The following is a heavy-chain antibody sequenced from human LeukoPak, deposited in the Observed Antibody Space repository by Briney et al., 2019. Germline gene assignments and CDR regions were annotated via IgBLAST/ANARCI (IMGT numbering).Heavy chain of an antibody. J-gene: IGHJ5*02. CDR3: ASRPYGSGRAHWFDP. CDR1: GYTFTGYY. Sequence: ASVKVSCKASGYTFTGYYMHWVRQAPGQGLEWMGGIIPIFGTANYAQKFQGRVTITADKSTSTAYMELSSLRSEDTAVYYCASRPYGSGRAHWFDPWGQGTLVTVSS. D-gene: IGHD3-10*01. CDR2: IIPIFGTA. V-gene: IGHV1-69*06.